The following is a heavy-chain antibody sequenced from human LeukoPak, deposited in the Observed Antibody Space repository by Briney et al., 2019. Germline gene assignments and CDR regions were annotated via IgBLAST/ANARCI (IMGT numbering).Heavy chain of an antibody. Sequence: ASVKVSCKASGYTFTSYGISWVRQAPGQGLEWMGWISAYNGSTNYAQKLRGRVTMTTDTSTSTAYMELRSLRSDDTAVYYCARIAAAGKEGYYGMDVWGQGTTVTVSS. V-gene: IGHV1-18*01. CDR1: GYTFTSYG. CDR3: ARIAAAGKEGYYGMDV. D-gene: IGHD6-13*01. J-gene: IGHJ6*02. CDR2: ISAYNGST.